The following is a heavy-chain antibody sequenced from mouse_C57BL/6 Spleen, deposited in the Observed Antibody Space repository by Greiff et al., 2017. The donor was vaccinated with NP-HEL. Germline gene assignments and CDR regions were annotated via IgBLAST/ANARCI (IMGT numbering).Heavy chain of an antibody. CDR1: GFTFSSYG. Sequence: EVQGVESGGDLVKPGGSLKLSCAASGFTFSSYGMSWVRQTPDKRLEWVATISSGGSYTYYPDSVKGRFTISRDNAKNTLYLQMSSLKSEDTAMYYCARLLGYAMDYWGQVTSVTVSS. CDR3: ARLLGYAMDY. V-gene: IGHV5-6*01. J-gene: IGHJ4*01. CDR2: ISSGGSYT. D-gene: IGHD4-1*01.